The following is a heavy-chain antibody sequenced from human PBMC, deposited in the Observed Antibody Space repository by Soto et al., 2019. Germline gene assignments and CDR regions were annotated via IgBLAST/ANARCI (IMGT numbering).Heavy chain of an antibody. CDR3: ARATVPAATPYNWFDP. V-gene: IGHV4-59*08. CDR1: GGSISSYY. CDR2: IYSSGST. J-gene: IGHJ5*02. D-gene: IGHD2-2*01. Sequence: PSETLSLTCTVSGGSISSYYWSWIRQPPGKGLEWIGDIYSSGSTNFNPSLKSRVTISVDTSKNQFSLKLSSVTAADTAVYYCARATVPAATPYNWFDPWGQGTLVTVSS.